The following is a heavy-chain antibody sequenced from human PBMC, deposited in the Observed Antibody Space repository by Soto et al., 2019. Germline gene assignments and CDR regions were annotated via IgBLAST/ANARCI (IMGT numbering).Heavy chain of an antibody. D-gene: IGHD6-6*01. CDR2: IDPSDSYT. J-gene: IGHJ6*02. CDR1: GYSFTSYR. CDR3: ARHWGSSSSDYYYYGMDV. Sequence: PGESLKISCKGSGYSFTSYRISWVRQMPGKGLEWMGRIDPSDSYTNYSPSFQGHVTISADKSISTAYLQWSSLKASDTAMYYCARHWGSSSSDYYYYGMDVWGQGTTVTVSS. V-gene: IGHV5-10-1*01.